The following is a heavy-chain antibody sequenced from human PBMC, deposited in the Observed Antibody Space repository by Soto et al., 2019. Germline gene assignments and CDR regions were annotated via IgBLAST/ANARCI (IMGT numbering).Heavy chain of an antibody. Sequence: QVQLVQSGAEVRQPASSVKVSCKTSGGTFSSYAISWVRQAPGQGLEWMGGIVPIVDTSTYAQKFQGRVTITADESTRTVYMELSSLRSDATAVYYCVRVVAIPGYPDNWGQGTLVTVSS. D-gene: IGHD5-12*01. CDR1: GGTFSSYA. CDR2: IVPIVDTS. V-gene: IGHV1-69*12. CDR3: VRVVAIPGYPDN. J-gene: IGHJ4*02.